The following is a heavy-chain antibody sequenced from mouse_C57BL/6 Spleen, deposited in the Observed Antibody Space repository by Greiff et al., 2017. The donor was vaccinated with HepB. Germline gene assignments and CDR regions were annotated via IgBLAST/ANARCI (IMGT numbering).Heavy chain of an antibody. V-gene: IGHV1-69*01. J-gene: IGHJ3*01. CDR3: ARGGSNYAFAY. CDR1: GYTFTSYW. D-gene: IGHD2-5*01. Sequence: VQLQQPGAELVMPGASVKLSCKASGYTFTSYWMHWVKQRPGQGLEWIGEIDPSDSYTNYNQKFKGKSTLTVDKSSSTAYMQLSSLTSEDFAVYYCARGGSNYAFAYWGQGTLVTVSA. CDR2: IDPSDSYT.